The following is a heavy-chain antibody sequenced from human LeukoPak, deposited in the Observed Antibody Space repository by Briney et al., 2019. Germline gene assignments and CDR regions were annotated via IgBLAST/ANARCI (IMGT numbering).Heavy chain of an antibody. D-gene: IGHD1-1*01. J-gene: IGHJ1*01. V-gene: IGHV1-2*02. CDR2: ITLNSGDT. CDR1: GYTFTGDY. Sequence: GASVKVSCKASGYTFTGDYMHWVRQGPGQGLEWLGWITLNSGDTHYAQKFQGRLTMTSDTSISTGYMELSRLQFDDTAVYYCAREGQLGLDNWGQGTLVTVSS. CDR3: AREGQLGLDN.